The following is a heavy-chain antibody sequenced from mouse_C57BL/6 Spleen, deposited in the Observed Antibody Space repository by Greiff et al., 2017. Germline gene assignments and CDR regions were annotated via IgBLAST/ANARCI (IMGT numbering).Heavy chain of an antibody. Sequence: VQLQQSGAELVKPGASVKLSCKASGYTFTSYWMQWVKQRPGQGLEWIGEIDPSDSYTNYNQKFKGKATLTVDTSSSTAYMQLSSLTSEDSAVYYCARGGYGSSQYYFDYWGQGTTLTVSS. J-gene: IGHJ2*01. CDR3: ARGGYGSSQYYFDY. V-gene: IGHV1-50*01. CDR1: GYTFTSYW. CDR2: IDPSDSYT. D-gene: IGHD1-1*01.